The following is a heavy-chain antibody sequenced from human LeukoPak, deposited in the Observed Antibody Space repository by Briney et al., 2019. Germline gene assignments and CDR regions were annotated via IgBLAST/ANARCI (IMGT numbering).Heavy chain of an antibody. CDR2: ISAYNGNT. D-gene: IGHD6-6*01. J-gene: IGHJ4*02. CDR3: ARNAAEYSSSSFDY. Sequence: ASVTVSCKASGYTFTSYGISWVRQAPGQGLEWMGWISAYNGNTNYAQTLQGRVTMPTDTSTSTAYMELRSLRSDDTAVYYCARNAAEYSSSSFDYWGQGTLVTVSS. V-gene: IGHV1-18*01. CDR1: GYTFTSYG.